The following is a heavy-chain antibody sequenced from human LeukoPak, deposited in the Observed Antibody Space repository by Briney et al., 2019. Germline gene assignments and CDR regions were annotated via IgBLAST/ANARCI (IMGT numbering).Heavy chain of an antibody. J-gene: IGHJ6*02. Sequence: PGGSLRLSCAASGFTFSSYAMSWVRQAPGKGLEWVSAISGSGGSTYYADSVKGRFTISRDNSKHTLYLQMNSLRAEDTAVYYCAGVGSDFWSGYYIYYYYYGMDVWGQGTTVTVSS. CDR3: AGVGSDFWSGYYIYYYYYGMDV. CDR1: GFTFSSYA. CDR2: ISGSGGST. D-gene: IGHD3-3*01. V-gene: IGHV3-23*01.